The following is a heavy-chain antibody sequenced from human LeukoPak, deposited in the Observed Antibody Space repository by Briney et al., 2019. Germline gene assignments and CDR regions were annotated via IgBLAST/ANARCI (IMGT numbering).Heavy chain of an antibody. J-gene: IGHJ6*03. CDR1: GFIFSDYW. CDR3: ASSLMDV. V-gene: IGHV3-74*01. Sequence: GGSLRLSCVASGFIFSDYWMHWVRQAPGKGLVWVSHINSNGSITNYGDSVKGRFTISRDNAKNTLYLQMNNLRADDTAVYYCASSLMDVWGKGTTVTVSS. CDR2: INSNGSIT.